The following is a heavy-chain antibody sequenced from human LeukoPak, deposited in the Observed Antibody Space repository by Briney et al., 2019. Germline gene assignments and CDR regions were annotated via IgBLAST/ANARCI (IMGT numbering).Heavy chain of an antibody. CDR2: INHSGST. Sequence: TSETLSLTCAVYGGSFSGYYWSWIRQPPGKGLEWIGGINHSGSTNYNPSLKSRVTISVDTSKNQFSLKLSSVTAADTAVYYCARGRDYYGSGRPPDYWGQGTLVTVSS. CDR3: ARGRDYYGSGRPPDY. J-gene: IGHJ4*02. D-gene: IGHD3-10*01. V-gene: IGHV4-34*01. CDR1: GGSFSGYY.